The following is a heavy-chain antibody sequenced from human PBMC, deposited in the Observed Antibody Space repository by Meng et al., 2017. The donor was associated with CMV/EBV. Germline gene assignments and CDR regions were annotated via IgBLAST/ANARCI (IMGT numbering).Heavy chain of an antibody. Sequence: SVKVSCKASGGTFSSYAISWVRQAPGQGLEWMGGIIPILGIANYAQKFQGRVTITADKSTSTAYMELSSLRSEDTAVCYCARAGTRYSGSYLFDYWGQGTLVTVSS. V-gene: IGHV1-69*10. J-gene: IGHJ4*02. CDR1: GGTFSSYA. CDR3: ARAGTRYSGSYLFDY. CDR2: IIPILGIA. D-gene: IGHD1-26*01.